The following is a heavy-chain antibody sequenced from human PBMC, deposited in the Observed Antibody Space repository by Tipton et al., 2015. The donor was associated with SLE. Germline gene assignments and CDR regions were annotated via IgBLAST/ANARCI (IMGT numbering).Heavy chain of an antibody. V-gene: IGHV4-34*01. CDR2: INHSGST. D-gene: IGHD3-22*01. CDR3: ARGHPSIGYYDSSGYSF. J-gene: IGHJ4*02. Sequence: LSLTCAVYGGSFSGYYWSWIRQPPGKGLEWIGEINHSGSTNYNPSLKSRVTISVDTSKNQFSLKLSSVTAADTAVYYCARGHPSIGYYDSSGYSFWGQGTLVTVSS. CDR1: GGSFSGYY.